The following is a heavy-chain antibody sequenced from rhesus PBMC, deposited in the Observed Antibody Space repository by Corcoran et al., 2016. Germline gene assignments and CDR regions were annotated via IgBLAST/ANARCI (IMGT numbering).Heavy chain of an antibody. V-gene: IGHV4-169*01. CDR2: IYGSGSST. D-gene: IGHD6-25*01. CDR3: ARGSRAAAGTHYFDY. CDR1: GGSISSSY. Sequence: QLQLQESGPGLVKPSETLSVTCAVSGGSISSSYWSWIRQAPGKGLEWIGYIYGSGSSTNYNPALKSRVTLLVDTSKNQLSLKLSSVTTAETAVYYCARGSRAAAGTHYFDYWGQGVLVTVSS. J-gene: IGHJ4*01.